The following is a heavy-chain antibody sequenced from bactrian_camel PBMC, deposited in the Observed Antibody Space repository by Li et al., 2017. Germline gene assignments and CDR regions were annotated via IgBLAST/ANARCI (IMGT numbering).Heavy chain of an antibody. D-gene: IGHD4*01. J-gene: IGHJ4*01. CDR2: IDSGGGS. CDR1: GFTFSTTS. V-gene: IGHV3S40*01. Sequence: DVQLVESGGGLVQPGGSLRLSCAASGFTFSTTSMFWVRQAPGKGLEYVTAIDSGGGSYYPDSVKGRSTISRDNAKNTVTLQMNSLKPEDTATYYCAATEWDLEYGLTGNPDDYKYWGQGTQVTVS. CDR3: AATEWDLEYGLTGNPDDYKY.